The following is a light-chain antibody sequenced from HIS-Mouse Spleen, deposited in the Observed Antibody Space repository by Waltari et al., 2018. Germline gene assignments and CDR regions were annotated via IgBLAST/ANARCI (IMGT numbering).Light chain of an antibody. CDR3: CSYAGSYTFEVV. V-gene: IGLV2-11*01. Sequence: QSALTQPRSVSGSPGQSVTISCTGTSSDVGGYNYVSWYQQHPGKAPKLMIYDVSKRPAGVPVRFSGSKSGNTASLTSSGLQAEDEADYYCCSYAGSYTFEVVFGGGTKLTVL. CDR1: SSDVGGYNY. J-gene: IGLJ2*01. CDR2: DVS.